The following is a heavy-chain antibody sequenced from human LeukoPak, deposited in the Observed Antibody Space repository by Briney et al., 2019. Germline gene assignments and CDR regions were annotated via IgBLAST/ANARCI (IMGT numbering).Heavy chain of an antibody. Sequence: GASVRVSCKASGYTFTTSDTSWVRQAPGQGLEWMGWISGYNGNTDYAQKFQGRVTMTTDISTSTAYMELRSLRSDDTAVYYCARDVAAAGVDPWGQGTLVIVSS. J-gene: IGHJ5*02. CDR2: ISGYNGNT. V-gene: IGHV1-18*01. CDR1: GYTFTTSD. D-gene: IGHD6-13*01. CDR3: ARDVAAAGVDP.